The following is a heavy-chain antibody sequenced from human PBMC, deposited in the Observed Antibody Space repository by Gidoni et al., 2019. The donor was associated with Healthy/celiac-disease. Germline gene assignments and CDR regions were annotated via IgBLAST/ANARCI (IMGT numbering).Heavy chain of an antibody. D-gene: IGHD6-13*01. Sequence: QVQLQESGPGLVKPSETLSLTCTVSGGSIRSYYWSWIRQPPGKGLEWIGYIYYSGGTNYNPSLKSRVTISVDTSKNQFSLKLSSVTAADTAVYYCAREASSSRWGSGWFDPWGQGTLVTVSS. CDR1: GGSIRSYY. CDR2: IYYSGGT. V-gene: IGHV4-59*01. J-gene: IGHJ5*02. CDR3: AREASSSRWGSGWFDP.